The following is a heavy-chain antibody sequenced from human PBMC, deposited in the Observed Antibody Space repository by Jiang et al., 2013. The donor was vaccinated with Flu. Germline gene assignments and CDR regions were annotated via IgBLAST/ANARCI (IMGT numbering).Heavy chain of an antibody. CDR2: ISYDAVDK. D-gene: IGHD4-17*01. CDR1: KLSIDSYA. CDR3: ARERSAVTTDHSFDS. J-gene: IGHJ4*02. Sequence: VQLVESGGGVVQPGRSLRLSCAASKLSIDSYAMHWVRQTPGKGLEWVARISYDAVDKYYADSVKGRFIISRDNFRNTLILQMNNVRAEDTAVYFCARERSAVTTDHSFDSWGQGTLVTV. V-gene: IGHV3-30-3*01.